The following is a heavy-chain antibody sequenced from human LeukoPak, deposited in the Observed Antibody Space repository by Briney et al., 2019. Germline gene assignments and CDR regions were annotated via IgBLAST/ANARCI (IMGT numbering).Heavy chain of an antibody. V-gene: IGHV3-7*01. CDR3: ATAPRVAPFDY. Sequence: GGSLRLSCAASGFTFSSYWMSWVRQAPGKGLEWVANIKKDGSEKYYVDSVKGRFTISRDNAKKSLYLQMNSLRAEDTAVYYCATAPRVAPFDYWGQGTLVTVSS. CDR2: IKKDGSEK. D-gene: IGHD2-15*01. J-gene: IGHJ4*02. CDR1: GFTFSSYW.